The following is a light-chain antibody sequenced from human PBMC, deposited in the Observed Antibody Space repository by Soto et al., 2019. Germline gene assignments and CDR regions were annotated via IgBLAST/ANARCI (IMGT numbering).Light chain of an antibody. CDR1: TGAVTSGHY. V-gene: IGLV7-46*01. J-gene: IGLJ1*01. CDR3: LVIYTGVGEV. CDR2: DTS. Sequence: QAVVTQEASLTVSPGGTVTLTCGSSTGAVTSGHYPHWFQQKPGQAPRTLIYDTSIKHSWTPARFSGSLLGGKAALTLSGAQPEDEADYYCLVIYTGVGEVFGTGTKLTVV.